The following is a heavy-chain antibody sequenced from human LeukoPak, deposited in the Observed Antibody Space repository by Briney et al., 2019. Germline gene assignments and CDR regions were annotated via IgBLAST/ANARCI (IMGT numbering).Heavy chain of an antibody. V-gene: IGHV6-1*01. D-gene: IGHD6-19*01. CDR2: TYYRSKWFI. CDR1: GDSVSSNSAA. Sequence: SQTFSLTCGISGDSVSSNSAAWNWIRQSPSRGLEWLGRTYYRSKWFINYALFVKSRIIINPDTPKNQVSLQLNSVTPEDTAVYYCTRSDCSSGRCPGFDNWGQGTLVTVSS. CDR3: TRSDCSSGRCPGFDN. J-gene: IGHJ4*02.